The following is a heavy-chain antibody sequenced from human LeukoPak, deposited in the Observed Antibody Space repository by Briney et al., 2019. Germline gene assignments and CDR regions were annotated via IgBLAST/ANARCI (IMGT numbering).Heavy chain of an antibody. CDR1: GFTFSSYA. Sequence: GGSLRLSCVASGFTFSSYAMSWVRQAPGKGLEWVSAISGSGGSTYYADSVKGRFTISRDNSKNTLYLQMNSLRAEDTAVYYCAKGEPLRYFDWLLSRSPSFDYWGQGTLVTVSS. CDR2: ISGSGGST. J-gene: IGHJ4*02. CDR3: AKGEPLRYFDWLLSRSPSFDY. V-gene: IGHV3-23*01. D-gene: IGHD3-9*01.